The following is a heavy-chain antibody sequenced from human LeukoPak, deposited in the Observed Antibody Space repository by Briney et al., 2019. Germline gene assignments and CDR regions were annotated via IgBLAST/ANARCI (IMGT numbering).Heavy chain of an antibody. CDR3: ARGGIYDILTGYTVVDY. CDR1: GYTFTGYY. Sequence: ASVKVSCKASGYTFTGYYMHWVRQAPGQGLEWMGRINPNSGGTNYAQKFQGRVTMTRDTSISTAYMELSRLRSDDTAVYYCARGGIYDILTGYTVVDYWGQGTLVTVSS. V-gene: IGHV1-2*06. D-gene: IGHD3-9*01. CDR2: INPNSGGT. J-gene: IGHJ4*02.